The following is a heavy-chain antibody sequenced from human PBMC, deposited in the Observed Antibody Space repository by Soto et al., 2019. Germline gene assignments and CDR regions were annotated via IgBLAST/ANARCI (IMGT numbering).Heavy chain of an antibody. V-gene: IGHV4-34*01. Sequence: SETLSLTCAVFSASLGAHYWAWIRQSPDKGLEWIGEVHPSGSTDYNPSLKSRLTLSLDTSKTQFSLKVASVTAADTAVYFCARGKPSGYRFGPRNFFYYGLDVWGTGTTCTVSS. CDR1: SASLGAHY. J-gene: IGHJ6*04. CDR2: VHPSGST. CDR3: ARGKPSGYRFGPRNFFYYGLDV. D-gene: IGHD5-18*01.